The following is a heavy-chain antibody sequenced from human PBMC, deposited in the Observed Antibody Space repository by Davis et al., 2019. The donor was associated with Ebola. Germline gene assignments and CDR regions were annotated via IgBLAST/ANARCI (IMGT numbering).Heavy chain of an antibody. Sequence: GGSLSLSCPDSVITFSSYAMTWVRQAPGKGLEWVSAISGSGGSTYYADSVKGRFTISRDKPKNSLYLQMNSLRAEDTAVYDCAREHDENVGVRGVIGVQDYYYYGMDVWGKGTTVTVSS. CDR3: AREHDENVGVRGVIGVQDYYYYGMDV. CDR1: VITFSSYA. J-gene: IGHJ6*04. CDR2: ISGSGGST. V-gene: IGHV3-23*01. D-gene: IGHD3-10*01.